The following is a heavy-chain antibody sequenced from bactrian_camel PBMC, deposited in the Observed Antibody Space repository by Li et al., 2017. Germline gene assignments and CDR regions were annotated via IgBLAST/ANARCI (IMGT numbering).Heavy chain of an antibody. Sequence: HVQLVESGGGSVQTGGSLRLSCTVSGDTNAQVMGWFREAPGKERESIAAIYLGGGFTFYADSVKGRFTISQDNVKNTLYLQLNSLKTEDTAMYYCATGWGGSEGLQVGQGTQVTVS. J-gene: IGHJ4*01. V-gene: IGHV3S54*01. CDR2: IYLGGGFT. D-gene: IGHD2*01. CDR1: GDTNAQV.